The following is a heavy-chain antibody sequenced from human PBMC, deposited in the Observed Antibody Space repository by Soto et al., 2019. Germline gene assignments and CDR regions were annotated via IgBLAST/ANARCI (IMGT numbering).Heavy chain of an antibody. J-gene: IGHJ4*02. V-gene: IGHV1-18*04. Sequence: QVQLVQSGAAVKKPGASVKVSCKASGYTFTSYGISWVRQAPGQGLEWMGWISAYNGNTSYAQKLQGRVTMTTDISTSTAYMELRSLRSDDTAVYYCARDYCSSTSCYRVDTAMVIDYWGQGTLVTVSS. CDR3: ARDYCSSTSCYRVDTAMVIDY. D-gene: IGHD2-2*02. CDR1: GYTFTSYG. CDR2: ISAYNGNT.